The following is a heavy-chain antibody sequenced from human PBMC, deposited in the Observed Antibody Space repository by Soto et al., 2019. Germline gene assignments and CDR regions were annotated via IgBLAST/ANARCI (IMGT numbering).Heavy chain of an antibody. CDR2: MYHTGRT. D-gene: IGHD2-21*01. CDR3: ARGPWAMGENFFDY. CDR1: GDSISSGGYS. V-gene: IGHV4-30-2*01. J-gene: IGHJ4*02. Sequence: QLQLQESGSGLVKPSQTLSLTCAVSGDSISSGGYSWSWIRQPPGTGLEWIGYMYHTGRTYCNPPRERRGSMSVDRSKGQLSVVLTSVTAGDAAVYYCARGPWAMGENFFDYWGQGAVVTVSS.